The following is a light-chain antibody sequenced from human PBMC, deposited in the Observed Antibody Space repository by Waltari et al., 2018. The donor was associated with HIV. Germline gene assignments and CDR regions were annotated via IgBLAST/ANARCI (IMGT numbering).Light chain of an antibody. J-gene: IGLJ3*02. CDR3: QSYVSSVNVV. V-gene: IGLV1-40*01. CDR2: ANT. Sequence: QSVLTQPLSVSGAPGQTVTISCTGSSSNIGAAYDVHWYQPVPGTAPKLLIYANTNRPSGVPDRFSGSKSGTSASLAISGLQTEDEADYYCQSYVSSVNVVFGGGTRVTVL. CDR1: SSNIGAAYD.